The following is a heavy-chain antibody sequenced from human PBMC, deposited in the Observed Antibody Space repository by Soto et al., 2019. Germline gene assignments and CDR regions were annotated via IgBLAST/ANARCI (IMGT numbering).Heavy chain of an antibody. CDR1: GSTFSSYA. J-gene: IGHJ5*02. Sequence: ASVKVSCKASGSTFSSYAISWVRQAPGQGLEWMGGIIPIFGTANYAQKFQGRVTITADESTSTAYMELSSLRSEDTAVYYCATDGLSSSSGKNWFDPWGQGTLVTVSS. V-gene: IGHV1-69*13. D-gene: IGHD6-6*01. CDR3: ATDGLSSSSGKNWFDP. CDR2: IIPIFGTA.